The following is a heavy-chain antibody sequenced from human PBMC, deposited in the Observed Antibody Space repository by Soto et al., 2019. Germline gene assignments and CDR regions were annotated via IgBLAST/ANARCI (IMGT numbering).Heavy chain of an antibody. D-gene: IGHD3-10*01. V-gene: IGHV1-46*01. Sequence: QVQLVQSGAEVKKPGASVRVSCKTSGHTFTSYYIQWVRQAPGQGLEWMGIINPSGGDTTYAQRFQGRITMSSDTSTSTVYMELSSLRSDDTAVYYCARSWLRDYYSDYWGQGTLVTVSS. CDR1: GHTFTSYY. CDR3: ARSWLRDYYSDY. CDR2: INPSGGDT. J-gene: IGHJ4*02.